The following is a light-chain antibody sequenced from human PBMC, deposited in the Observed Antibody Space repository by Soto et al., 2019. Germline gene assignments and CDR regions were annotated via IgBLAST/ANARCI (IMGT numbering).Light chain of an antibody. CDR3: TSYTSSRSVV. CDR2: DVG. CDR1: SSDVGVYNY. V-gene: IGLV2-14*03. Sequence: QSALTQPASVSGSPGQSITISCTGTSSDVGVYNYVSWYQQHPGKAPKLMIYDVGNRPSGVSNRFSGSKSGNTASLTISGLQAEDEADYYCTSYTSSRSVVFGGGTKLTVL. J-gene: IGLJ2*01.